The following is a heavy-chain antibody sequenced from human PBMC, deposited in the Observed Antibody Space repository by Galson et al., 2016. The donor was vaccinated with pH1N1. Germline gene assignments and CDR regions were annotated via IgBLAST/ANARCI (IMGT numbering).Heavy chain of an antibody. CDR3: ARDREDYWSGYLFDY. Sequence: SGGTLSSYAISWVRQAPGQGLEWMGNILPILGIPDYAQKFQDRVKITADKSTNTAYLELSSLRSEDTAVYYCARDREDYWSGYLFDYWGQGTLVTVAS. V-gene: IGHV1-69*04. CDR1: GGTLSSYA. D-gene: IGHD3-3*01. CDR2: ILPILGIP. J-gene: IGHJ4*02.